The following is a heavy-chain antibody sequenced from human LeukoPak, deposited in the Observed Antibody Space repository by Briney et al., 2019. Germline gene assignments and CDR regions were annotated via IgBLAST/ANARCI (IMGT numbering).Heavy chain of an antibody. J-gene: IGHJ4*02. V-gene: IGHV3-30*03. Sequence: PGGSLRLSCAASGFTFSSYGMHWVRQAPGKGLEWVAVISYDGSNKYYADSVKGRFTISRDNSKNTLYLQMNSLRAEDTAVYYCASRRAVTAAGMEADYWGQGTLVTVSS. D-gene: IGHD6-13*01. CDR3: ASRRAVTAAGMEADY. CDR2: ISYDGSNK. CDR1: GFTFSSYG.